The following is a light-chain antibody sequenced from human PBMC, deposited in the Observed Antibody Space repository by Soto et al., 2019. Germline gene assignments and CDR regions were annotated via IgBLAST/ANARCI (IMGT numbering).Light chain of an antibody. Sequence: DIILTQSPGTLSLSPGDRATLSCRTSQSIASTSLGWFQQKPGLAPRLLFYGASTRATDIPDRFRGSGSGSDSTLTIDKLEPEDCAVYSCQHFGDSPRRTFGQGTKVEI. J-gene: IGKJ1*01. CDR1: QSIASTS. CDR3: QHFGDSPRRT. CDR2: GAS. V-gene: IGKV3-20*01.